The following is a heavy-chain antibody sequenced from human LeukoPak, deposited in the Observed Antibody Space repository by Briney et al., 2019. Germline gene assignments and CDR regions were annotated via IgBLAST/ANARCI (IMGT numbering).Heavy chain of an antibody. J-gene: IGHJ4*02. CDR1: GFTFSSYG. D-gene: IGHD6-19*01. Sequence: PGGSLRLSCAASGFTFSSYGRHWVRQAPGKGLEWVAVIWYDGSNKYYADSVKGRFTISRDNSKNTLYLQMNSLRAEDTAVYYCAKGLDSSGWYSDYWGQGTLVTVSS. V-gene: IGHV3-33*06. CDR3: AKGLDSSGWYSDY. CDR2: IWYDGSNK.